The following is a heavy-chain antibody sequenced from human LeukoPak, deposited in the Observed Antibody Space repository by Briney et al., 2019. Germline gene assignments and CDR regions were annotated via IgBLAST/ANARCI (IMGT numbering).Heavy chain of an antibody. CDR3: AKGSIYYYDSSGYYVY. Sequence: GGSLRLSCAASGFTVSSNYMSWVRQAPGKGLEWVSVIYSGGSTYYADSVKGRFTISRDNSKNTLYLQMNSLRAEDTAVYYCAKGSIYYYDSSGYYVYWGQGTLVTVSS. D-gene: IGHD3-22*01. V-gene: IGHV3-53*01. CDR2: IYSGGST. J-gene: IGHJ4*02. CDR1: GFTVSSNY.